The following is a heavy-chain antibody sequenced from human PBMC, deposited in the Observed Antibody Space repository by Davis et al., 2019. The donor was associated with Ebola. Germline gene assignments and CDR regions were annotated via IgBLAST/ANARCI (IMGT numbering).Heavy chain of an antibody. CDR1: SGTFSSYA. Sequence: SVKLSCKASSGTFSSYAISWVRQAPAQGLDWMGGIIPVFGIPKYAQKFQGRVTITADESTSTAYMELSSLRSEDTAVYYCARDRYSDGSGYFFEQSHWGQRTLVTVSS. CDR2: IIPVFGIP. CDR3: ARDRYSDGSGYFFEQSH. D-gene: IGHD3-22*01. J-gene: IGHJ4*02. V-gene: IGHV1-69*13.